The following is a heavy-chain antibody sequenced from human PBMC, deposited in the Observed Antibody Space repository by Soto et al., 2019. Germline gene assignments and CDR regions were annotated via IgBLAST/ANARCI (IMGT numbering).Heavy chain of an antibody. Sequence: SVKVSCKASGGTFSSYAISWVRQAPGQGLEWMGGIIPIFGTANYAQKFQGRVTVTADESTSTAYMELSSLRSEDTAVYYCARVLGASGYAGYYFDYWGQGTLVTVSS. V-gene: IGHV1-69*13. CDR2: IIPIFGTA. J-gene: IGHJ4*02. CDR3: ARVLGASGYAGYYFDY. CDR1: GGTFSSYA. D-gene: IGHD5-12*01.